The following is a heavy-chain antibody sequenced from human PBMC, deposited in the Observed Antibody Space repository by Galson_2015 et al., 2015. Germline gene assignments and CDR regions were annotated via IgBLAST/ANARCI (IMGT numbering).Heavy chain of an antibody. CDR1: GFTFSSYS. Sequence: SLRLSCAASGFTFSSYSVNWVRQAPGKGLEWVSYISSSSSTIYYADSVKGRFTISRDNAKNSLYLQMNSLRDEDTAVYYCAREPYCSGGSCYGFDYWGQGTLVTVSS. CDR2: ISSSSSTI. CDR3: AREPYCSGGSCYGFDY. V-gene: IGHV3-48*02. J-gene: IGHJ4*02. D-gene: IGHD2-15*01.